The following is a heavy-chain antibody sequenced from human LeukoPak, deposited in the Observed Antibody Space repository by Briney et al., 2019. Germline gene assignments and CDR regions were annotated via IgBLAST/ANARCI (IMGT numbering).Heavy chain of an antibody. CDR3: AGDLIAAAGAGLDY. CDR2: ISYDGSNK. V-gene: IGHV3-30*04. J-gene: IGHJ4*02. CDR1: GFTFSSYA. Sequence: PGRSLRLSCAASGFTFSSYAMHWVRQAPGKGLEWVAVISYDGSNKYYADSVKGRFTISRDNSKNTLYLQMNSLRAEDTAVYYCAGDLIAAAGAGLDYWGQGTLVTVSS. D-gene: IGHD6-13*01.